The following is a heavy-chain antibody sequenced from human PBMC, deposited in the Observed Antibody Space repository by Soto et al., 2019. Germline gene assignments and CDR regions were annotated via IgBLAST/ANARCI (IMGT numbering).Heavy chain of an antibody. CDR3: ARGLISGSHYSGGWYYFDS. Sequence: WTWIRHPPGKGLHWIGQINHSGSANYNQSLKSRVTISVHTSKSQFSLELSSVTAADPAVYYCARGLISGSHYSGGWYYFDSWGQGTQVTVSS. J-gene: IGHJ4*02. V-gene: IGHV4-34*01. D-gene: IGHD1-26*01. CDR2: INHSGSA.